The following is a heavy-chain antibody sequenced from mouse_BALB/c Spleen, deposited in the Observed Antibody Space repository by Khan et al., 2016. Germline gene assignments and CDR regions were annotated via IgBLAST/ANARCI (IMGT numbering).Heavy chain of an antibody. CDR3: ARRDDGGGAMDY. J-gene: IGHJ4*01. Sequence: QVQLKQSGPGLVAPSQSLSITCTVSGFSLTSYGVHWVRQPPGKGLEWLVVIWSDGSTTYNSALKSRLSISKDNSKSQVFLKTNSLQTDDTAMYYCARRDDGGGAMDYWGQGTSVTVSS. CDR2: IWSDGST. D-gene: IGHD2-3*01. CDR1: GFSLTSYG. V-gene: IGHV2-6*02.